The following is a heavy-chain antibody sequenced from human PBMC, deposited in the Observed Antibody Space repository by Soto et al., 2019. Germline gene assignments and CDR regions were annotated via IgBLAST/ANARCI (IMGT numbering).Heavy chain of an antibody. V-gene: IGHV4-31*03. CDR2: IYYSGST. Sequence: QVQLQESGPGLVNPSQTLSLTCTVSGGSISSGGYDWSWIRQHPGKGLAWIGDIYYSGSTSYNPSLKSRVTISVDTSKNQFSLKLSSVTAADTAVYYCARDLLLGLGWFDPWGQGTLVTVSS. CDR1: GGSISSGGYD. J-gene: IGHJ5*02. D-gene: IGHD2-15*01. CDR3: ARDLLLGLGWFDP.